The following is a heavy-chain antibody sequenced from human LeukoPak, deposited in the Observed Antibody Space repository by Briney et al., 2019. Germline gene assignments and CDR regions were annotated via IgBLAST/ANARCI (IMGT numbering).Heavy chain of an antibody. Sequence: AGGSLRLSCAASGFTFSSYSMNWVRQAPGKGLEWVSYISSSSSTIYYADSVKGRFTISRDNAKNSLYLQMNSLRAEDTAVYYCARVATTYYYYYGMDVWGQGTTVTVSS. CDR3: ARVATTYYYYYGMDV. CDR2: ISSSSSTI. CDR1: GFTFSSYS. D-gene: IGHD5-24*01. J-gene: IGHJ6*02. V-gene: IGHV3-48*04.